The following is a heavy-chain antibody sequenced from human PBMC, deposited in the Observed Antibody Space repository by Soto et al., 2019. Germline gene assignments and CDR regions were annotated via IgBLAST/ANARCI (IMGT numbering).Heavy chain of an antibody. CDR1: GYTFTSYG. V-gene: IGHV1-18*01. CDR3: ARQVPYYDILTGYDDYYFDY. CDR2: ISAYNGNT. D-gene: IGHD3-9*01. J-gene: IGHJ4*02. Sequence: ASVKVSCKASGYTFTSYGISWVGQAPGQGLEWMGWISAYNGNTNYAQKLQGRVTMTTDTSTSTAYMELRSLRSDDTAVYYCARQVPYYDILTGYDDYYFDYWGQGTLVTVSS.